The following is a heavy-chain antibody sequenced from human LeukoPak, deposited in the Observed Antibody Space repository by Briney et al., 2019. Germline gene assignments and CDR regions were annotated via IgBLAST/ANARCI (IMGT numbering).Heavy chain of an antibody. CDR3: AREALEYSSSPTDY. J-gene: IGHJ4*02. Sequence: GGSLRLSCAASGFTFSSTSMSWVRQAPGKGLEWVAVTVGGGDGTYYADSVKGRFTISRDNSKNTLYLQMNSLRAEDTAVYYCAREALEYSSSPTDYWGQGTLVTVSS. CDR1: GFTFSSTS. V-gene: IGHV3-23*01. CDR2: TVGGGDGT. D-gene: IGHD6-6*01.